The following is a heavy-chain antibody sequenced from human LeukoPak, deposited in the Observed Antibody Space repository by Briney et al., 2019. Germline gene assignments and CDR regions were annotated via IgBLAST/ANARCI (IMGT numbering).Heavy chain of an antibody. Sequence: GGSLRLSCAASGLTFNVYDMHWVRQAPGKGLEWVSVISAGGSTKDYTDSLQGRFSFSRDYSKNTVFPQINSLRAEVSAIYYCAKDQEGYHRPIDYWGQGTLVTVSS. D-gene: IGHD5-24*01. CDR3: AKDQEGYHRPIDY. CDR2: ISAGGSTK. V-gene: IGHV3-23*01. J-gene: IGHJ4*02. CDR1: GLTFNVYD.